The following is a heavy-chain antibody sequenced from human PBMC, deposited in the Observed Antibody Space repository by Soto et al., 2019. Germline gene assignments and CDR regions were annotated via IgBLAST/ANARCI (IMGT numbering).Heavy chain of an antibody. CDR3: AKDRRYDWGNY. Sequence: SCAASGFTFSSYRMQWVRQAPGKGLEWVAVISYDGSNKYYADSVKGRFTISRDNSKNTLYLQMNSLRAEDTAVYYCAKDRRYDWGNYWGQGTLVTVSS. D-gene: IGHD1-1*01. CDR2: ISYDGSNK. V-gene: IGHV3-30*18. CDR1: GFTFSSYR. J-gene: IGHJ4*02.